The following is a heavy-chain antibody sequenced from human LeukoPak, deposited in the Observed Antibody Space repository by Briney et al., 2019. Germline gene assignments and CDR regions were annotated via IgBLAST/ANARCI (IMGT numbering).Heavy chain of an antibody. CDR3: ARVEPGYGDYGFYFDY. D-gene: IGHD4-17*01. V-gene: IGHV1-2*06. J-gene: IGHJ4*02. CDR1: GYTFSNYY. Sequence: ASVKVSCKASGYTFSNYYVHWVRQAPGQGLEWMGRINPNSGGTNYAQKFQGRVTMTRDTSISTAYMELSRLRSDDTAVYYCARVEPGYGDYGFYFDYWGQGTLVTVSS. CDR2: INPNSGGT.